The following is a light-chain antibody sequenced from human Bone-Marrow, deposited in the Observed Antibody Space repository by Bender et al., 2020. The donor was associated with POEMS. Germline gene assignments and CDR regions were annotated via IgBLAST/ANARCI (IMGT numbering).Light chain of an antibody. CDR3: SSYKADTTVV. J-gene: IGLJ2*01. V-gene: IGLV2-23*02. CDR1: STDVGTFNF. CDR2: DVN. Sequence: SALTQPASVSGSPGQSITISCTGTSTDVGTFNFVSWYRHDPGRAPQTIIYDVNKRASGISHRFSASKSGNTASLTISRLQPEDEAAYYCSSYKADTTVVFGGGTLVTVL.